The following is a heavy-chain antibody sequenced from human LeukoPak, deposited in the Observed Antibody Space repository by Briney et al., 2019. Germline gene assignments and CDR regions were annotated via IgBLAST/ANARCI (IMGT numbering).Heavy chain of an antibody. J-gene: IGHJ4*02. V-gene: IGHV3-48*04. CDR3: ARSVEGHFDY. CDR1: GFTFSIYS. Sequence: GGSLRLSCAASGFTFSIYSMNWIRQAPGKGLEWTSYMTSDTKTIHYADSVKGRFSISRDNAKKSLYLQMNSLRAEDTAVYYCARSVEGHFDYWGQGTVVTVSS. D-gene: IGHD1-1*01. CDR2: MTSDTKTI.